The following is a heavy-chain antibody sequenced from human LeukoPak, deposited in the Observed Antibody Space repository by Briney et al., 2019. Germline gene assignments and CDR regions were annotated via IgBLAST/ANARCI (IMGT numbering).Heavy chain of an antibody. Sequence: SETLSLTCTVSGGSISSSSYYWDWIRQPPGKGLEWIGSIYYSGSTYYNPSLKSRVTISVDTSKNQFSLKLSSVTAADTAVYYCARGNYGTDYWGQGTLVTVSS. V-gene: IGHV4-39*01. J-gene: IGHJ4*02. D-gene: IGHD1-7*01. CDR3: ARGNYGTDY. CDR2: IYYSGST. CDR1: GGSISSSSYY.